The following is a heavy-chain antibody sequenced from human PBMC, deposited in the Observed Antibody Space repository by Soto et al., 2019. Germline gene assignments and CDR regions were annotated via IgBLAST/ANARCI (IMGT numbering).Heavy chain of an antibody. CDR1: GGTFSTYA. V-gene: IGHV1-69*12. J-gene: IGHJ6*02. Sequence: QVQLVQSGAEVKKPGSSVKVSCKSSGGTFSTYAISWVRQAPGQGLEWMGGIIPIFSTANYAQKFQGRVTITADESTTTADIELISLRSEDTAVYYCARDEMVVAAGSRTWHYYYGMDVWGQGTTVTV. CDR3: ARDEMVVAAGSRTWHYYYGMDV. CDR2: IIPIFSTA. D-gene: IGHD2-15*01.